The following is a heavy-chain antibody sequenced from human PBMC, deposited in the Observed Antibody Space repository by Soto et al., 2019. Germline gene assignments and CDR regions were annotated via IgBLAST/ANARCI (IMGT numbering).Heavy chain of an antibody. CDR2: TYNSDSNT. D-gene: IGHD3-10*01. Sequence: PGGSPRLFCAASGFTFGDDYMSWIRQAAGKGLEWVSYTYNSDSNTYYADSVKGRFTISRDNAKNSGYLQMDSLRVEDTAIYYCAFKGTFHSPYWGQGTPVPVSP. CDR1: GFTFGDDY. CDR3: AFKGTFHSPY. V-gene: IGHV3-11*01. J-gene: IGHJ4*01.